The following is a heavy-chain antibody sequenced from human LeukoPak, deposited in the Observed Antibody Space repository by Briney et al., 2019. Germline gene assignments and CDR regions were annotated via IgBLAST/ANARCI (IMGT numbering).Heavy chain of an antibody. Sequence: PGGSLRLSCAASGFTFSSYAMHWVRQAPGKGLEWVAVISYDGSNKYYADSVKGRFTISRDNSKNTLYLQMNSLRAEDTAVYYCARQYCSSTSCYTGIIDYWGQGTLVTVSS. CDR3: ARQYCSSTSCYTGIIDY. D-gene: IGHD2-2*02. CDR2: ISYDGSNK. CDR1: GFTFSSYA. V-gene: IGHV3-30-3*01. J-gene: IGHJ4*02.